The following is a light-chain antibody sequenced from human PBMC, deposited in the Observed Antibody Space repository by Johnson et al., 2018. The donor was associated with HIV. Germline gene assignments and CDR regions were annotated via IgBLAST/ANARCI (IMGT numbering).Light chain of an antibody. CDR1: SSNIGNNY. J-gene: IGLJ1*01. V-gene: IGLV1-51*02. CDR2: DNH. CDR3: AAWDSSLSAHYV. Sequence: QSVLTQPPSVSAAPGQKVTISCSGSSSNIGNNYVSWYQQLPGTAPKLLIYDNHKRPSGIPDRFSGSKSGTSATLAITRLHIGDEADYYCAAWDSSLSAHYVFGAGTKITVL.